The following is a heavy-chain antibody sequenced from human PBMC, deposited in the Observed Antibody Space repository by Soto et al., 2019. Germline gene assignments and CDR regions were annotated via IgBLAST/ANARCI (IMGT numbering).Heavy chain of an antibody. J-gene: IGHJ6*02. V-gene: IGHV4-31*03. Sequence: PSETLSLTCTVSGGSISSGGYYWSWIRQHPGKGLEWIGYIYYSGSTYYNPSIKSRVTISVDTSKNQFSLKLSSVTAADTAVYYCARDRHYLGYCSGGSCYSTEHYYYYYGMDVWGQGTTVTVSS. CDR2: IYYSGST. CDR3: ARDRHYLGYCSGGSCYSTEHYYYYYGMDV. D-gene: IGHD2-15*01. CDR1: GGSISSGGYY.